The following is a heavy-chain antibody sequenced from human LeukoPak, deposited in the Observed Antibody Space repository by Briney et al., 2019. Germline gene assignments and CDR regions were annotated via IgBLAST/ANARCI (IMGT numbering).Heavy chain of an antibody. Sequence: GGSLRLSCEASGFTLSNHWMTWVRQAPGKGLEWVATIKQGGSDKFYVDSVKGRFTISEDNAKNSLYLEMNSLRVEDTAVYYCARDTFGLWGQGTLVTVSS. J-gene: IGHJ4*02. CDR1: GFTLSNHW. CDR2: IKQGGSDK. V-gene: IGHV3-7*01. D-gene: IGHD2/OR15-2a*01. CDR3: ARDTFGL.